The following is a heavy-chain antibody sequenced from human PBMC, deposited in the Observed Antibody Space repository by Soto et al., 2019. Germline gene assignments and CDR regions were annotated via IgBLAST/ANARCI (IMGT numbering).Heavy chain of an antibody. CDR1: GGSFSGYY. CDR2: INHSGST. V-gene: IGHV4-34*01. CDR3: ARGVDYYDSSGSYY. Sequence: SETLSLTCAVYGGSFSGYYWSWIRQPPGKGLEWIGEINHSGSTNYNPSLKSRVTISVDTSKNQFSLKLSSVTAADTAVYYCARGVDYYDSSGSYYWGQGTLVTVS. J-gene: IGHJ4*02. D-gene: IGHD3-22*01.